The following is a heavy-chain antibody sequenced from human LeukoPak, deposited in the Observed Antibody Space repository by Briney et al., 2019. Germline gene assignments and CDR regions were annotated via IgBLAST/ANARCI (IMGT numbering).Heavy chain of an antibody. CDR3: ARGLYDSSAYYHFDY. J-gene: IGHJ4*02. Sequence: SGTLSLTCTVSGGSISSGGYYWNWIRQHPGKGLEWIGNIYYTGSTYYNPSLESRVTMSVDKSKNQFSLKLSSVTAADTAVYSCARGLYDSSAYYHFDYWGRGTLVTVSS. D-gene: IGHD3-22*01. CDR1: GGSISSGGYY. CDR2: IYYTGST. V-gene: IGHV4-31*03.